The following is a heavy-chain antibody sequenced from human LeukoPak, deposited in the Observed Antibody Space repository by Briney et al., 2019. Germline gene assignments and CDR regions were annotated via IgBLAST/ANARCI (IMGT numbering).Heavy chain of an antibody. V-gene: IGHV1-69*01. CDR2: IIPIFGTA. CDR1: GGTFSSYA. D-gene: IGHD3-10*01. J-gene: IGHJ5*02. CDR3: ARLHYYGSGISPWFDP. Sequence: SVKVSCKASGGTFSSYAISWVRQAPGQGLEWMGGIIPIFGTANYAQKFQGRVTITADESTSTAYMELSSLRSEDTAVYYCARLHYYGSGISPWFDPWDQGTLVTVSS.